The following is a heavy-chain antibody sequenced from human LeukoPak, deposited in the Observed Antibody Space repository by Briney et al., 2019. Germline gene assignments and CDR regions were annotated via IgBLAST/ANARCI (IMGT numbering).Heavy chain of an antibody. J-gene: IGHJ6*02. CDR3: ARGRYNWNYRYYYGMDV. CDR2: INHSGST. D-gene: IGHD1-7*01. Sequence: SETLSLTCAVYGGSFSGYYWSWIRQPPGKGLEWIGEINHSGSTNYNPSLKSRVTISVDTSKNQFSLKLSSVTPADTAVYYCARGRYNWNYRYYYGMDVWGQGTTVTVSS. CDR1: GGSFSGYY. V-gene: IGHV4-34*01.